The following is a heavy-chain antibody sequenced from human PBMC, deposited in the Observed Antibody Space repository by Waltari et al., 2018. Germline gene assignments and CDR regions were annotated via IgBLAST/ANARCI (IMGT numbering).Heavy chain of an antibody. Sequence: QVQLVQSGAEVKKPGSSVKVSCEASGCTFSSYPTSWVRRAPGPGLEWMGGIIPIFGTANYAQKFQGRVTITADESTSTAYMELSSLRSEDTAVYYCARVEEVTGTTHYYYGMDVWGQGTTVTVSS. CDR2: IIPIFGTA. CDR1: GCTFSSYP. V-gene: IGHV1-69*13. CDR3: ARVEEVTGTTHYYYGMDV. D-gene: IGHD1-7*01. J-gene: IGHJ6*02.